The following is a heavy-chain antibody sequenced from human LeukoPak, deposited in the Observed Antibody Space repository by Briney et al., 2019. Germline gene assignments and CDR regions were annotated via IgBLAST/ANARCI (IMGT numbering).Heavy chain of an antibody. CDR1: GGSISSYY. Sequence: SETLSLTCTVSGGSISSYYWAWIRQPPGKGLECIGSIYYSGSPYYNPSLKSRVTISVDTSKNQFSPRLSSVTAADTAVYYRATWRTAKTGFDYWGQGTLVTVSS. D-gene: IGHD1-1*01. CDR2: IYYSGSP. CDR3: ATWRTAKTGFDY. J-gene: IGHJ4*02. V-gene: IGHV4-39*01.